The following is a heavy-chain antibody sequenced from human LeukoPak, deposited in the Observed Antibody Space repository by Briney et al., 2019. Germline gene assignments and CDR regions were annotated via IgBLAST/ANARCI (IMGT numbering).Heavy chain of an antibody. J-gene: IGHJ6*03. CDR3: ARVGSCKGGVRYNHYYYYYMDV. CDR2: INHSGST. CDR1: GGSFSGYY. V-gene: IGHV4-34*01. Sequence: SETLSLTCAVYGGSFSGYYWSWIRQPPGKGLEWIGEINHSGSTNYNPSLKSRVTISVDTSKNQFSLKLSSVTAADTAVYYCARVGSCKGGVRYNHYYYYYMDVWGKGTTVTVSS. D-gene: IGHD2-8*02.